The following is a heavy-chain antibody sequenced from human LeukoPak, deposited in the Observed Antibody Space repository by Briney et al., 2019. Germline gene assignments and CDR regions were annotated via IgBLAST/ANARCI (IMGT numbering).Heavy chain of an antibody. D-gene: IGHD3-10*01. CDR3: ARGPSRGWFDP. CDR2: FDPEDGET. J-gene: IGHJ5*02. V-gene: IGHV1-24*01. CDR1: GYTLTELS. Sequence: ASVKVSCKVSGYTLTELSMHWVRQAPGKGLEWMGGFDPEDGETIYAQKFQGRVTITRDTSASIAYMELSSLRSEDTAVYYCARGPSRGWFDPWGQGTLVTVSS.